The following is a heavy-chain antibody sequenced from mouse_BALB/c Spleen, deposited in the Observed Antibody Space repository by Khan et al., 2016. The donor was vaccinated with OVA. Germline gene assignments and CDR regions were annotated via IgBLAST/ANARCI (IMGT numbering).Heavy chain of an antibody. V-gene: IGHV5-6*01. CDR3: ARLAYYYDSEGFAY. CDR1: GFTFSTYG. D-gene: IGHD1-1*01. J-gene: IGHJ3*01. CDR2: VSTGGSYT. Sequence: EVELVESGGDLVKPGGSPKLSCAASGFTFSTYGMSWVRQTPDKRLEWVATVSTGGSYTYYPASVKGRFTISRDNAKNTLYLQMSSLKSEDTAIFYCARLAYYYDSEGFAYWGQGTLVTVSA.